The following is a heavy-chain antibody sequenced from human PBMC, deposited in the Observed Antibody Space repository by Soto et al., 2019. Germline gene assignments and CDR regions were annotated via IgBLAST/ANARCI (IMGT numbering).Heavy chain of an antibody. CDR2: ISADNGNT. D-gene: IGHD3-22*01. CDR3: ARVRYYDGKYFDY. CDR1: GYTFTSYG. Sequence: GAAVKVSCKASGYTFTSYGISWVRQAPGQGLELMGWISADNGNTNYAQKRQGRVTXXXXXXXXXXXRGLRSLRSDDTAVYYCARVRYYDGKYFDYWGQGTLVTVSS. J-gene: IGHJ4*02. V-gene: IGHV1-18*04.